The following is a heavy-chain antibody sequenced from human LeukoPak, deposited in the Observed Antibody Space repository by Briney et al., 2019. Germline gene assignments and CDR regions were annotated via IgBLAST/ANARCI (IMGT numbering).Heavy chain of an antibody. CDR3: AKVGYSSSWYVFDY. D-gene: IGHD6-13*01. J-gene: IGHJ4*02. CDR2: ISGSGGST. CDR1: GFTFSSYA. V-gene: IGHV3-23*01. Sequence: VGSLRLTCAASGFTFSSYAMSWVRQAPGKGLEWVSAISGSGGSTYYADSVKGRFTISRDNSKNTLYLQMNSLRAEDTAGYYCAKVGYSSSWYVFDYWGQGTLVTVSS.